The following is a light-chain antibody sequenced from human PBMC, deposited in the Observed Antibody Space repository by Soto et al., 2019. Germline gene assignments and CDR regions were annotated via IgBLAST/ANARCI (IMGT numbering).Light chain of an antibody. J-gene: IGKJ4*01. V-gene: IGKV1-12*01. CDR3: QQSNSFPLN. CDR2: AAS. CDR1: QGISSR. Sequence: DIQMTQSPSSVSASVGDRVTITCRASQGISSRLAWYQQKPGKAPNLLIYAASSLQSGVPSRFSVSGAVTDFTLTIGSLQPEDCATYYCQQSNSFPLNFGGGTKVEIK.